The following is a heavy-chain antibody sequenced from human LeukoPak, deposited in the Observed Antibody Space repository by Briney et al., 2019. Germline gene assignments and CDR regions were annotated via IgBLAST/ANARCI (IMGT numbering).Heavy chain of an antibody. D-gene: IGHD6-19*01. CDR1: GGSINNYY. Sequence: SETLFLTCTVSGGSINNYYWTWIRQPPGKGLEWIGHIYDSGSTNYNPSLKSRVTISLDTSENQFSLKLSSLTAADTAVYYCARTRGPSGGWRWRVDGNHFYYGLDVWGQGTTVIVSS. J-gene: IGHJ6*02. CDR2: IYDSGST. CDR3: ARTRGPSGGWRWRVDGNHFYYGLDV. V-gene: IGHV4-59*08.